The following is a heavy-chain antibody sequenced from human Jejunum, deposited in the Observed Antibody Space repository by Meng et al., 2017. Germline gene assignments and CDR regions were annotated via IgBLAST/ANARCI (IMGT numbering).Heavy chain of an antibody. D-gene: IGHD6-19*01. CDR3: ARIFYNSDWHWLGDY. J-gene: IGHJ4*02. V-gene: IGHV3-7*01. CDR2: IRQDENEI. Sequence: GGSLRLSCAASGFSFSSYWMSWVRQAPGKGLEWVANIRQDENEIYYVDSVRGRFTISRDNAKSSLYLQMSSLRADDTAVYYCARIFYNSDWHWLGDYWGQGTLVTVSS. CDR1: GFSFSSYW.